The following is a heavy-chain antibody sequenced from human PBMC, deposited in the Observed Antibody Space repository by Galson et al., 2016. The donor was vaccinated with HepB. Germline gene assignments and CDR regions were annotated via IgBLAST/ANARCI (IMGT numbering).Heavy chain of an antibody. CDR1: GFIFSKYT. J-gene: IGHJ6*02. Sequence: SLRLSCAAPGFIFSKYTMHWVRQAPGKGLQYVAGISYNGGTTHYADSVKGRFTISRDNSKNTLYLQMSSLRVEDTSVYFCARDLRYCSGGGCSPYCYGMDVWGQGTTVTVSS. D-gene: IGHD2-15*01. CDR3: ARDLRYCSGGGCSPYCYGMDV. CDR2: ISYNGGTT. V-gene: IGHV3-64D*08.